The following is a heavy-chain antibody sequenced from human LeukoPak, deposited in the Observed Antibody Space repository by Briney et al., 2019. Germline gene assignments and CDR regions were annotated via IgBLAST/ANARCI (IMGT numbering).Heavy chain of an antibody. CDR3: ARGVVVVPAAPKNYYYYMGV. Sequence: GRSLRLSCAASGFTFSSYGMHWVRQAPGKGLEWVAVIWYDGSNKYYADSVKGRFTISRDNSKNTLYLQMNSLRAKDTAVYYCARGVVVVPAAPKNYYYYMGVWGKGTTVTVSS. CDR1: GFTFSSYG. D-gene: IGHD2-2*01. CDR2: IWYDGSNK. J-gene: IGHJ6*03. V-gene: IGHV3-33*01.